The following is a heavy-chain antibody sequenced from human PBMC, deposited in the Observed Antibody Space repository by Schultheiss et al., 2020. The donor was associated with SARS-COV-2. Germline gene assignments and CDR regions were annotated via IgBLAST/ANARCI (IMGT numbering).Heavy chain of an antibody. Sequence: ETLSLTCAVYGGSFSGYYWSWIRQPPGKGLEWVSSISSSSSYIYYADSVKGRFTISRDNAKNSLYLQMNSLRAEDTAVYYCARGVKSGYYYVNYYGMDVWGQGTTVTVSS. CDR3: ARGVKSGYYYVNYYGMDV. J-gene: IGHJ6*02. V-gene: IGHV3-21*01. CDR1: GGSFSGYY. D-gene: IGHD3-22*01. CDR2: ISSSSSYI.